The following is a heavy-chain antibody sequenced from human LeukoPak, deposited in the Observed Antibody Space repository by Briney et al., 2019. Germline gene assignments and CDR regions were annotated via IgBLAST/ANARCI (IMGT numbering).Heavy chain of an antibody. CDR3: ATLGAANH. D-gene: IGHD1-26*01. Sequence: GGSLRLSCAASEFTFSTYSMNWVRQAPGKGLEWVSAISASGGTTYYADSVKGRFTISRDNSKNTLYLQMNSLRAEDTAVYYCATLGAANHWGQGTLVTVSS. CDR2: ISASGGTT. V-gene: IGHV3-23*01. CDR1: EFTFSTYS. J-gene: IGHJ4*02.